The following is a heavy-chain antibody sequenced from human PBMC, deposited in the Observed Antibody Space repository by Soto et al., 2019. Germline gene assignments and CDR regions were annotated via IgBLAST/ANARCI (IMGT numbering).Heavy chain of an antibody. D-gene: IGHD3-3*01. CDR1: GYTFTSYG. Sequence: GASVKVSCKASGYTFTSYGISWVRQAPGQGLEWMGWISAYNGNTNYAQKLQGRVTVTTDTSTSTAYMELRSLRSDDTAVYYCARDPGLRLRFLEWPTLSYWGQGTLVTVSS. CDR3: ARDPGLRLRFLEWPTLSY. J-gene: IGHJ4*02. CDR2: ISAYNGNT. V-gene: IGHV1-18*01.